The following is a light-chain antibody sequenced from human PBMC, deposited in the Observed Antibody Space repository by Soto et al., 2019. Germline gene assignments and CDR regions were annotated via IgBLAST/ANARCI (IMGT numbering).Light chain of an antibody. CDR2: DAS. J-gene: IGKJ3*01. Sequence: DIQMTQSPSSLSASVGDRVTITCQASRDISNYLNWYQQKPGKAPKLLIYDASNLETGVPSRFSGSGSGTDFTFTISSLQPEDIATYFCQQYDKLRFTFGPGTKVDIK. CDR3: QQYDKLRFT. CDR1: RDISNY. V-gene: IGKV1-33*01.